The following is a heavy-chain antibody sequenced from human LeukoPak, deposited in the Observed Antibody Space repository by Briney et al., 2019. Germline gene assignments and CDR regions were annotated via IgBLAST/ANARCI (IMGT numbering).Heavy chain of an antibody. Sequence: GGSLRLSCAASGFTFSSYAMHWVRQAPGKGLEYVSAITTNGGSTYYANSVKGRLTISRDNSKNTLYLQMGSLRAEDMAVYYCARRPGGRYYDYWGQGTLVTVSS. CDR1: GFTFSSYA. CDR3: ARRPGGRYYDY. V-gene: IGHV3-64*01. D-gene: IGHD3-10*01. CDR2: ITTNGGST. J-gene: IGHJ4*02.